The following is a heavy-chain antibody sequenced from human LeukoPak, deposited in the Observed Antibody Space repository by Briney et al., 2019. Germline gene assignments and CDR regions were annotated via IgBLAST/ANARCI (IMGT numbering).Heavy chain of an antibody. J-gene: IGHJ3*02. CDR1: GFTFSDYY. V-gene: IGHV3-11*04. CDR3: ARYCSSTSCYTPSDVYDI. CDR2: ISSSGYTI. D-gene: IGHD2-2*02. Sequence: GGSLRLSCAASGFTFSDYYMSWLRQAPGKGLEWLSYISSSGYTIYYADSVKGRFTISRDNANNSLYLQMNSLRAEDTAVYYCARYCSSTSCYTPSDVYDIWAQGTMVTVSS.